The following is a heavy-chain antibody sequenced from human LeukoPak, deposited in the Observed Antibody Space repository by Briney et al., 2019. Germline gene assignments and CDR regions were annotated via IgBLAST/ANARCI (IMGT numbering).Heavy chain of an antibody. CDR3: ARGAGITMVRGVYGMDV. Sequence: ASVKVSCKASGYTFTSYDISWVRQATGQGLEWMGWMNPNSGNTGYAQKFQGRVTMTRNTSISTAYMELSSLRSEDTAVYYCARGAGITMVRGVYGMDVWGQGTTVTVSS. D-gene: IGHD3-10*01. V-gene: IGHV1-8*02. CDR1: GYTFTSYD. CDR2: MNPNSGNT. J-gene: IGHJ6*02.